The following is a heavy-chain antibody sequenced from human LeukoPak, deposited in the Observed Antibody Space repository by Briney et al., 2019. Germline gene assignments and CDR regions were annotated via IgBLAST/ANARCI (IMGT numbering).Heavy chain of an antibody. J-gene: IGHJ5*02. V-gene: IGHV1-46*01. CDR2: INPSGGST. CDR3: AREGVGVGAVGYNWFDP. Sequence: ASVKVSCKASGYTFTSYYMHWVRQGPGQGLEWMGIINPSGGSTSYAQKFQGRVTMTRDTSTSTVYMELSSLRSEDTAVYYCAREGVGVGAVGYNWFDPWGRGTLVTVSS. D-gene: IGHD1-26*01. CDR1: GYTFTSYY.